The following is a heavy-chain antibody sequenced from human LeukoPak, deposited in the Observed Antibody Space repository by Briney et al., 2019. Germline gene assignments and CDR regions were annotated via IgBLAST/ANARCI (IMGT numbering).Heavy chain of an antibody. D-gene: IGHD3-9*01. Sequence: SETLSLTCTVSGGSISSYYWSWIRQPPGKGLEWIGYIYYPGTTNSNPSLKSRVTISVDTSKNQFSLKLSSVTAADTAVYCCAGHRPDILTGYVNWFDPWGQGILVTVSS. V-gene: IGHV4-59*08. CDR2: IYYPGTT. CDR1: GGSISSYY. J-gene: IGHJ5*02. CDR3: AGHRPDILTGYVNWFDP.